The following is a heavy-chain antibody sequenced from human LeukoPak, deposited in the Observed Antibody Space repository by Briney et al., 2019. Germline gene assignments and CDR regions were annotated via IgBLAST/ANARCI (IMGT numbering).Heavy chain of an antibody. Sequence: GGSLRLSCAASGFTFSSYAMSWVRQAPGKGLEWVSAISGSGGSTYYADSVKGRFTISRDNSKNTLYLQMNSLRAEDTAVYYCAKDLVAGTKGARAFDIWGQGTMVTVSS. J-gene: IGHJ3*02. V-gene: IGHV3-23*01. CDR3: AKDLVAGTKGARAFDI. CDR2: ISGSGGST. CDR1: GFTFSSYA. D-gene: IGHD6-19*01.